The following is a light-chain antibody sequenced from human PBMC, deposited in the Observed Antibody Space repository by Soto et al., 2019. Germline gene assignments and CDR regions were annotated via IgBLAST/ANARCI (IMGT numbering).Light chain of an antibody. V-gene: IGLV1-40*01. CDR2: GDI. Sequence: QLVLTQPPSVSGAPGQRLTISCTGSSSNIGAGYDVHWYQQFPGTAPKLLIFGDINRPSGVPDRFSASKSGTSASLAITGLQAEDEADYYCQSYDSVMRASVFGGGTKLTVL. CDR3: QSYDSVMRASV. CDR1: SSNIGAGYD. J-gene: IGLJ2*01.